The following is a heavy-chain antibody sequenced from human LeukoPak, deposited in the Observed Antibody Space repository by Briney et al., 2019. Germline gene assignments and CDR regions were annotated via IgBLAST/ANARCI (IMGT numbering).Heavy chain of an antibody. D-gene: IGHD6-19*01. CDR1: GGTFSSYA. J-gene: IGHJ6*03. CDR3: ASEAVAGTHYYYYYYMDV. CDR2: IIPIFGTA. Sequence: GASVKVSCKASGGTFSSYAISWVRQAPGQGLEWMGRIIPIFGTANYAQKFQGRVTITTDESTSTAYMELSSLRSEDTAVYYCASEAVAGTHYYYYYYMDVWGKGTTVTVSS. V-gene: IGHV1-69*05.